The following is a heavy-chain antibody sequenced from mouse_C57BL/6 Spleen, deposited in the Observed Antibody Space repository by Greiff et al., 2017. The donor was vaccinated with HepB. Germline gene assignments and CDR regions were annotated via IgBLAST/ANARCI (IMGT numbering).Heavy chain of an antibody. V-gene: IGHV2-5*01. Sequence: QVQLQQSGPGLVQPSQSLSITCTVSGFSLTSYGVHWVRQSPGKGLEWLGVIWRGGSTDYNAAFMSRLSITKDNSKSQVFFKMNSLQADDTAIYYCAKIAPNYGSSYGYFDVWGTGTTVTVSS. CDR3: AKIAPNYGSSYGYFDV. CDR1: GFSLTSYG. D-gene: IGHD1-1*01. J-gene: IGHJ1*03. CDR2: IWRGGST.